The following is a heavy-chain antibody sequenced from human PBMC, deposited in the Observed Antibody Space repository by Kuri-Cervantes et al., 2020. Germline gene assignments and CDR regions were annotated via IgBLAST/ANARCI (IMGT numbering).Heavy chain of an antibody. J-gene: IGHJ4*02. V-gene: IGHV4-38-2*01. CDR3: ASTYYYYDSSGYYFDY. D-gene: IGHD3-22*01. Sequence: GSLYHSGSTNYNPSLKSRVTISVDKSKNQFSLKLSSVTAADTAVYYCASTYYYYDSSGYYFDYWGQGTLVTVSS. CDR2: LYHSGST.